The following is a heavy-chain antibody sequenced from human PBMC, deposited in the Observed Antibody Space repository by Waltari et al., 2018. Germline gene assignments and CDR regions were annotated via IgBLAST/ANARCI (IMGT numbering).Heavy chain of an antibody. CDR1: GGSISSSSYY. Sequence: QLQLQESGPGLVKPSETLSLTCTVSGGSISSSSYYWGWIRQPPGKGLEWIGSIYYSGSTYYNPSLKSRVTISVDTSKNQFSLKLSSVTAADTAVYYCARVFLVQGVIIFDYWGQGTLVTVSS. CDR3: ARVFLVQGVIIFDY. D-gene: IGHD3-10*01. CDR2: IYYSGST. J-gene: IGHJ4*02. V-gene: IGHV4-39*07.